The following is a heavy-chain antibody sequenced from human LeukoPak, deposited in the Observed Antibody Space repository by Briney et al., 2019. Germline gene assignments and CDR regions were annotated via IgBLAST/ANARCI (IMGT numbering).Heavy chain of an antibody. CDR1: GFTFSDYY. CDR3: ARDSVGGATPDFDY. D-gene: IGHD1-26*01. J-gene: IGHJ4*02. Sequence: PGGSLRLSCAASGFTFSDYYMSWIRQAPGKGLEWVSYISSSGSTIHYADSVKGRFTISRDNAKNSLYLQMNSLRAEDTAVYYCARDSVGGATPDFDYWGQGTLVTVSS. V-gene: IGHV3-11*01. CDR2: ISSSGSTI.